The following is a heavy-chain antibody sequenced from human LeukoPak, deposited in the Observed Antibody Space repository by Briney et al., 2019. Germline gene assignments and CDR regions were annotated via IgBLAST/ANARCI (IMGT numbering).Heavy chain of an antibody. D-gene: IGHD2-2*01. J-gene: IGHJ4*02. CDR3: ASQTSAKAFDF. CDR2: IKGDGSEI. Sequence: GGSLRLSWAASGXTFSTYWMSWVRQAPGKGLEWLATIKGDGSEIRYVDSVKGRFTISRDNARTSLYLQMNSLRGEDTAMYYCASQTSAKAFDFWGQGTLVTVSS. CDR1: GXTFSTYW. V-gene: IGHV3-7*05.